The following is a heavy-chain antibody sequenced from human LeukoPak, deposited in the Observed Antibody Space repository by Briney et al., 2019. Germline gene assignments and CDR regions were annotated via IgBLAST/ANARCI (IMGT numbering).Heavy chain of an antibody. D-gene: IGHD3-3*01. Sequence: SETLSLTCTVSGGSISGYYWSWIRQPAGKGLEWIGRIYTSGSTNYNPSLKSRVTMSVDTSKNQFSLKLTPVTAADTAVYYCAREGNIIRFLNDWGQGTLVTVSS. J-gene: IGHJ4*02. CDR3: AREGNIIRFLND. CDR1: GGSISGYY. V-gene: IGHV4-4*07. CDR2: IYTSGST.